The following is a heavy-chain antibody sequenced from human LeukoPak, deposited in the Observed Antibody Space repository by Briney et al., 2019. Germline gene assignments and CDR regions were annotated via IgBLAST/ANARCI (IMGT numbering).Heavy chain of an antibody. J-gene: IGHJ4*02. CDR2: ISYDGSNK. Sequence: PGGSLRLSCAASGFTFSSYAMHRVRQAPGKGLEWVAVISYDGSNKYYADSVKGRFTISRDNSKNTLYLQMNSLRAEDTAVYYCAREIIVVVPAAMSYFDYWGQGTLVTVSS. CDR3: AREIIVVVPAAMSYFDY. D-gene: IGHD2-2*01. CDR1: GFTFSSYA. V-gene: IGHV3-30*04.